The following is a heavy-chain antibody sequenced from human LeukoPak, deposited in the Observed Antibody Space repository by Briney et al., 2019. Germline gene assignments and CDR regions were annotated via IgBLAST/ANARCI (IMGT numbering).Heavy chain of an antibody. V-gene: IGHV3-23*01. CDR1: GFTLSNYA. CDR3: ATQWSVGGPTWNYMDV. J-gene: IGHJ6*03. Sequence: GGSLRLSCAASGFTLSNYAMTWVRQAPGKGLEWVSAISGGGDTTHYADSVKGRFTISRDNSKNMLYLQMDSLRAEDTAVYYCATQWSVGGPTWNYMDVWGKGTTVTVSS. D-gene: IGHD2-15*01. CDR2: ISGGGDTT.